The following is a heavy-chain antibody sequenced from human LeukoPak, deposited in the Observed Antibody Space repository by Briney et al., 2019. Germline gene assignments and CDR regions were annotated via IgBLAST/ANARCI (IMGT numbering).Heavy chain of an antibody. J-gene: IGHJ6*02. CDR3: AKDSSSSNHYYGMDV. D-gene: IGHD6-6*01. V-gene: IGHV3-30-3*01. CDR2: ISYDGSNK. Sequence: GGSLRLSCAASGFTFSSYAMHWVRQAPGKGLEWVAVISYDGSNKYYADSVKGRFTISRDNSKNTLYLQMYSLRAEDTAVYYCAKDSSSSNHYYGMDVWGQGTTVTVSS. CDR1: GFTFSSYA.